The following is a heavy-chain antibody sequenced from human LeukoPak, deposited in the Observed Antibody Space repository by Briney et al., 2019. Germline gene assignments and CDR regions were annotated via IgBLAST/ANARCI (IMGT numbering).Heavy chain of an antibody. Sequence: SETLSLTCAVCGGSFSGYHWSWIRQPPGKGLEWIGEINHSGSTKYNPSLKSRVTMPVDMSESQFSLKLSSVTAADTAVYYCARGQFIYGTYNWFAPWGQGTLVTVSS. CDR1: GGSFSGYH. J-gene: IGHJ5*02. CDR3: ARGQFIYGTYNWFAP. V-gene: IGHV4-34*01. CDR2: INHSGST. D-gene: IGHD4-17*01.